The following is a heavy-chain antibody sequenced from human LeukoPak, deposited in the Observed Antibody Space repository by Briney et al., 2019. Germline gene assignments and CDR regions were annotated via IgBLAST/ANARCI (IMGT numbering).Heavy chain of an antibody. CDR1: GYTLTDYY. V-gene: IGHV1-2*02. CDR3: ARASIDGSGRHYFDY. CDR2: INPNSRGT. Sequence: ASVKVSCKASGYTLTDYYMDWVRQAPGQGLEWMGWINPNSRGTKNAQKFQGRVTMTRDTSIGTAYMELSSLRSDDTAVYYCARASIDGSGRHYFDYWGQGTLVTVSS. D-gene: IGHD3-10*01. J-gene: IGHJ4*02.